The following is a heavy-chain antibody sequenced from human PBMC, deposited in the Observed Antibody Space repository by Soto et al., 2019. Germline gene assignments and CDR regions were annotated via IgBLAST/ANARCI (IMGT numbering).Heavy chain of an antibody. CDR1: GFTFSNAW. Sequence: PGGSLRLSCAASGFTFSNAWMNWVRQAPGKGLEWVGRIKSKTDGGTTDYAAPVKGRFTISRDDSKNTLYLQMNSLKTEDTAVYYCTTDLPGPSMVYANPSGYYYGMDVWGQGTTVTVAS. J-gene: IGHJ6*02. CDR3: TTDLPGPSMVYANPSGYYYGMDV. CDR2: IKSKTDGGTT. V-gene: IGHV3-15*07. D-gene: IGHD2-8*01.